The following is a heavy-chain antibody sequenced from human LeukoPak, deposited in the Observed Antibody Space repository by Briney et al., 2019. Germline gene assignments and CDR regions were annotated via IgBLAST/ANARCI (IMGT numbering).Heavy chain of an antibody. V-gene: IGHV3-7*03. Sequence: GGSLRLSCAASGFMLSNYWMRGAPQAPGKGPEGVGDIKKDGSDKYYVGSVKGRFTISRDNAKNSLYLQMNSLRAEDTAVYYCARDSLIQHGSGSYWGFDYWGQGILVTVSS. J-gene: IGHJ4*02. CDR2: IKKDGSDK. CDR3: ARDSLIQHGSGSYWGFDY. CDR1: GFMLSNYW. D-gene: IGHD3-10*01.